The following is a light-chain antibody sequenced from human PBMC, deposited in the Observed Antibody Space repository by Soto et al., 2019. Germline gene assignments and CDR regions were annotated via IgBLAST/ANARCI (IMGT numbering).Light chain of an antibody. J-gene: IGKJ1*01. CDR2: EVS. CDR3: MQATHWPHT. CDR1: RSLVYSDGNTS. Sequence: DVVMTQSPLSLPVTLGQPASISCRSSRSLVYSDGNTSLNWFQQRPGESPRRLIFEVSNRDSGVPDRFCGSASGTDFTLKISRVEAEDVGVYYFMQATHWPHTFGQGTKVETK. V-gene: IGKV2-30*01.